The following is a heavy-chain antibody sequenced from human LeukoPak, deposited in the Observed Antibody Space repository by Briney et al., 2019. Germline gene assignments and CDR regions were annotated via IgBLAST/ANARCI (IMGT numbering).Heavy chain of an antibody. D-gene: IGHD6-19*01. J-gene: IGHJ4*02. CDR1: GYTFTGYY. V-gene: IGHV1-2*02. Sequence: ASVKVSCKASGYTFTGYYMHWVRQAPGQGLEWMGWINPNSGGTNYAQKFQGRVTMTRDTSISTAYMELSRLRSDDTAVYYCARDDSSGWLCGVDYWGQGTLATVSS. CDR2: INPNSGGT. CDR3: ARDDSSGWLCGVDY.